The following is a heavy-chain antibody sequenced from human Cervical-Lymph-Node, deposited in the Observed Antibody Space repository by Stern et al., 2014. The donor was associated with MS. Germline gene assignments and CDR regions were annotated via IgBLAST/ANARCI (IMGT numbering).Heavy chain of an antibody. CDR1: GGTFSSYV. D-gene: IGHD3-16*01. V-gene: IGHV1-69*01. J-gene: IGHJ4*02. CDR2: IIPIFGTT. Sequence: QEQLVQSGAEVKKPGSSVKVSCKASGGTFSSYVISWVRQAPGQGLEWMGGIIPIFGTTNYAQKFQGRVTITADQSTSTAYMELNSLRSEDAAVYFWAGGRPATDYWGQGTLVTVSS. CDR3: AGGRPATDY.